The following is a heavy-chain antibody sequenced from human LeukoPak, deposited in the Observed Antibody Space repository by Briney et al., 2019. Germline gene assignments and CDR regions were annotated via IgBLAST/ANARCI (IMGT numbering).Heavy chain of an antibody. V-gene: IGHV4-38-2*01. CDR3: ASGRRVIYFDY. D-gene: IGHD2-21*01. Sequence: GSLRLSCAASGFTFSDYYMSWIRQAPGKGLEWIGSIYYSGSTYYNPSLKSRVTISVDTSKNQFSLKLSSVTAADTAVYYCASGRRVIYFDYWGQGTLVTVSS. CDR1: GFTFSDYY. J-gene: IGHJ4*02. CDR2: IYYSGST.